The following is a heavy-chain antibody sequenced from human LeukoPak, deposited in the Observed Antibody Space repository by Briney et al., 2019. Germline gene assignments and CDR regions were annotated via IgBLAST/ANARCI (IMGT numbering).Heavy chain of an antibody. Sequence: GGXLRLSCAASGFTFSSYGMHWVRQAPGKGLEWVAFIRYDGSNKYYADSVKGRFTISRDNSKNTLYLQMNSLRAEDTAVYYCAKDLVVKDIVVVPAANDYWGQGTLVTVSS. J-gene: IGHJ4*02. CDR1: GFTFSSYG. D-gene: IGHD2-2*01. CDR2: IRYDGSNK. CDR3: AKDLVVKDIVVVPAANDY. V-gene: IGHV3-30*02.